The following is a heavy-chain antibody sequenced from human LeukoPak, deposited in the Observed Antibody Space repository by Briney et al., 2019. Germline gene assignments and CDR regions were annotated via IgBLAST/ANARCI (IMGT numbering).Heavy chain of an antibody. Sequence: GGSLRLSCAASGFPFSSSAMTWVRQAPGKGLEWVSTITDTGDSTHYADSVKGRFTFSRDNSKNTLYLQMNSLRAEDTAVYYCAGRVTGYSSGYVHWGQGTLVTVS. CDR3: AGRVTGYSSGYVH. CDR2: ITDTGDST. CDR1: GFPFSSSA. D-gene: IGHD5-18*01. J-gene: IGHJ4*02. V-gene: IGHV3-23*01.